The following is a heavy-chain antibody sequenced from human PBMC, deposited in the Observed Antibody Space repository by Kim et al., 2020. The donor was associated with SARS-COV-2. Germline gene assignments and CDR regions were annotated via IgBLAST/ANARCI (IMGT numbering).Heavy chain of an antibody. CDR2: IDPSDSYT. CDR3: ARGDWTTAAFDI. D-gene: IGHD4-17*01. J-gene: IGHJ3*02. Sequence: GESLKISCKGSGYSFTSYWISWVRQMPGKGLEWMGRIDPSDSYTNYSPSFRGHVTISADKSISTAYLQWSSLKASDTAMYYCARGDWTTAAFDIWGQGTMVTVSS. CDR1: GYSFTSYW. V-gene: IGHV5-10-1*01.